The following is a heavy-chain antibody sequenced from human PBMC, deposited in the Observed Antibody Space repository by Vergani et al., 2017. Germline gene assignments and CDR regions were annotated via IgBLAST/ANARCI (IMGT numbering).Heavy chain of an antibody. J-gene: IGHJ4*02. CDR2: VLTSGWT. D-gene: IGHD1/OR15-1a*01. V-gene: IGHV4-61*02. CDR1: GDSIRGRPYY. Sequence: QVLLQASGPGVVKPSQTLSLTCTLPGDSIRGRPYYLNWVRQSAGKVLEWIGRVLTSGWTTYNPALRGRATVSLDTSQNQLSLYLTSVTAADTAVYYCATGREHSDFCESWGQGSLVTVSS. CDR3: ATGREHSDFCES.